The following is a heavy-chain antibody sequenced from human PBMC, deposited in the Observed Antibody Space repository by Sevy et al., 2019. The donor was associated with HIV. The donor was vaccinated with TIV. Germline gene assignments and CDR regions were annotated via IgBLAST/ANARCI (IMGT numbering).Heavy chain of an antibody. J-gene: IGHJ4*02. Sequence: GGSLRLSCAASGFTFSSYGMHWVRQAPGKGLEWVAVISYDGSNKYYADSVKGRFTISRDNSKNTLYLQMNSLRAEDTAVYYCAKEGGYSYGFDYWGQGTLVTVSS. CDR2: ISYDGSNK. CDR3: AKEGGYSYGFDY. CDR1: GFTFSSYG. D-gene: IGHD5-18*01. V-gene: IGHV3-30*18.